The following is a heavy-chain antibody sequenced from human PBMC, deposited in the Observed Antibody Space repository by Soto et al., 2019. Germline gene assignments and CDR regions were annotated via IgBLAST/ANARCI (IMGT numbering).Heavy chain of an antibody. CDR2: IYPGDSDT. D-gene: IGHD6-13*01. CDR3: ARHPPAAAGPFDY. CDR1: GYSFTSYW. V-gene: IGHV5-51*01. Sequence: GESLKISCKDSGYSFTSYWIGWVRQMPGKGLEWMGIIYPGDSDTRYSPSFQGQVTISADKSISTAYLQWSSLKASDTAMYYCARHPPAAAGPFDYWGQGTLVTVSS. J-gene: IGHJ4*02.